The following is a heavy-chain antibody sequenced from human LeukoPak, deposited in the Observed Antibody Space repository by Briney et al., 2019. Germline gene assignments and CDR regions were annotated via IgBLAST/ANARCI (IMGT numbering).Heavy chain of an antibody. CDR2: IIPIFGTA. CDR3: ARGGIVVVPAAMQGWFDP. Sequence: SVKVSCKASGGTFSSYAISWVRQAPGQGLEWMGGIIPIFGTANYAQKFQGRVTITADESTSTAYMELSSLRSEDTAVYYCARGGIVVVPAAMQGWFDPWGQGTLVTVSS. V-gene: IGHV1-69*13. D-gene: IGHD2-2*01. CDR1: GGTFSSYA. J-gene: IGHJ5*02.